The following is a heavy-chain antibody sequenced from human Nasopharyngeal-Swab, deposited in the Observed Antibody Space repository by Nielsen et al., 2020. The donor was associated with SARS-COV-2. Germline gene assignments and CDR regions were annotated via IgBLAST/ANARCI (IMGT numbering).Heavy chain of an antibody. Sequence: WIRQPPGKGLEWIGEINHSGSTNYNPSLKSRVTISIDTSKNQFSLKLSSVTAADTAVYYCARDSPQLLFFDYYYYMDVWGKGTTVTVSS. J-gene: IGHJ6*03. V-gene: IGHV4-34*01. CDR3: ARDSPQLLFFDYYYYMDV. CDR2: INHSGST. D-gene: IGHD2-2*01.